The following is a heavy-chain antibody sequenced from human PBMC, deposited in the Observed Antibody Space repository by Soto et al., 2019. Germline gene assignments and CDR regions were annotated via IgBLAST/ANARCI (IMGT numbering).Heavy chain of an antibody. D-gene: IGHD3-3*01. V-gene: IGHV4-30-4*01. Sequence: SETLSLTCTVSGGSISSGDYYWSWIRQPPGKGLEWIGYIYYSGSTYYNPTLKSRVYISVDTSKNQFSLNLTSVTAADSAVYYCARERRHDYRSGYPDYWGQGTLVTVSS. CDR2: IYYSGST. J-gene: IGHJ4*02. CDR3: ARERRHDYRSGYPDY. CDR1: GGSISSGDYY.